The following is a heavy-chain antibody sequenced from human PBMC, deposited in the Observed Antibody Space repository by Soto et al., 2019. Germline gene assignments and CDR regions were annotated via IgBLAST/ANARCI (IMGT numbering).Heavy chain of an antibody. Sequence: KQSQTLSLTCAISGDSVSSNSAAWNWIRQSPSRGLEWLGRTYYRSKWYNDYAVSVKSRITINPDTSKNQFSLQLNSVTPEDTAVYYGARDLVDSSSWYNWFDPWGQGTLVTVSS. CDR2: TYYRSKWYN. CDR3: ARDLVDSSSWYNWFDP. J-gene: IGHJ5*02. D-gene: IGHD6-13*01. CDR1: GDSVSSNSAA. V-gene: IGHV6-1*01.